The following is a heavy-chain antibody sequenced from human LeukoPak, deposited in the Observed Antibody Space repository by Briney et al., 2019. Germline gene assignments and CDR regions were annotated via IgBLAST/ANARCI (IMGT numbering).Heavy chain of an antibody. CDR1: GGSISSYY. D-gene: IGHD3-10*01. Sequence: SETLSLTCTVSGGSISSYYWSWIRQPPGKGLEGIGYIYYSGSTNYNPSLKSRVTISVDTSKNQFSLKLSSVTAADTAVYYCARYYMVRGVTGLFDYWGQGTLVTVSS. CDR3: ARYYMVRGVTGLFDY. J-gene: IGHJ4*02. V-gene: IGHV4-59*08. CDR2: IYYSGST.